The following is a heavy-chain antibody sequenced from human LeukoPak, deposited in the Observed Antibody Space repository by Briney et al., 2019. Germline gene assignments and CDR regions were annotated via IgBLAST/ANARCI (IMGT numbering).Heavy chain of an antibody. V-gene: IGHV4-34*01. D-gene: IGHD3-10*01. Sequence: PSETLSLTCAVSGGSFSGYYWSWIRQPPGKGLEWIGEINHSGSTNYNPSLKSRVTISVDTSKNQFSLKLSSVAAADTAVYYCARGFGVASITMVRGRVRFDPWGQGTLVTVSS. CDR1: GGSFSGYY. CDR3: ARGFGVASITMVRGRVRFDP. J-gene: IGHJ5*02. CDR2: INHSGST.